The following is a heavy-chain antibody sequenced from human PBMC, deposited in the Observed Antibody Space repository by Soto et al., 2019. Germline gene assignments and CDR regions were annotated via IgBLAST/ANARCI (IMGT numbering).Heavy chain of an antibody. CDR3: VRRHVSATGIDWFDP. CDR2: INAANGDT. D-gene: IGHD6-13*01. J-gene: IGHJ5*02. Sequence: ASVKVSCKASGYTFTSYGTHWVRQAPGQRLEWMGWINAANGDTKYSPKFQGRVTITRDTSASTAYMELSSLRSEDTAVYYCVRRHVSATGIDWFDPWGQGTLVTVSS. V-gene: IGHV1-3*01. CDR1: GYTFTSYG.